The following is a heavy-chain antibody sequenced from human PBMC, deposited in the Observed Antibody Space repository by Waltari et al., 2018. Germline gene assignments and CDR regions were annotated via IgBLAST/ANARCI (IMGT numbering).Heavy chain of an antibody. CDR2: IYSGGST. CDR3: ARQSYSSGWYASYYYGMDV. D-gene: IGHD6-19*01. CDR1: GFTVSSNY. V-gene: IGHV3-53*01. Sequence: EVQLVESGGGLIQPGGSLRLSCAASGFTVSSNYMSWVRQAPGQGLEWVSVIYSGGSTYYADSGKGRVTISRDNSKNTLYLQMNSLRAEETAVYYCARQSYSSGWYASYYYGMDVWGQGTTVTVSS. J-gene: IGHJ6*02.